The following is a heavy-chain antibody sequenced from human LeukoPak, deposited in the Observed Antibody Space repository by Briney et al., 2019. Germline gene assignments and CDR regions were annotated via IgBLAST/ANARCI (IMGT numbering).Heavy chain of an antibody. Sequence: GGSLRLSCAASGFTFSSYAMHWVRQAPGKGLEWVAVISFDGSNEYYADSVKGRFTISRDNSKNTLSLQMNSLRPEDTAVYHCARVGTVTNFDYWGQGTLVTVSS. CDR3: ARVGTVTNFDY. CDR1: GFTFSSYA. V-gene: IGHV3-30*04. D-gene: IGHD4-17*01. J-gene: IGHJ4*02. CDR2: ISFDGSNE.